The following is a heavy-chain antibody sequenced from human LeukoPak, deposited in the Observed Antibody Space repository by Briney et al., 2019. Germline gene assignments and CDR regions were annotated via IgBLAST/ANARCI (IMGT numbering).Heavy chain of an antibody. CDR2: IIPIFGTA. CDR3: ASIITMVRGVPF. Sequence: GASVKVSCKASGGTFSSYAISWVRQAPGQGLEWMGGIIPIFGTANYAQKFQGRVTITADKSTSTAYMELSSLRSEDTAVYYCASIITMVRGVPFWGQGTLVTVSS. CDR1: GGTFSSYA. D-gene: IGHD3-10*01. V-gene: IGHV1-69*06. J-gene: IGHJ4*02.